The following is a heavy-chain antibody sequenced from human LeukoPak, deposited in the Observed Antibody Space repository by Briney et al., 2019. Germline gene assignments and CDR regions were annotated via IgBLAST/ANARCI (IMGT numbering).Heavy chain of an antibody. CDR1: GFTFSSYE. CDR3: AKTTVTTSLPFDY. Sequence: GGSLRLSCAASGFTFSSYEMNWVRQAPGKGLEWVSYISSSGSTIYYADSVKGRFTISRDNAKNSLYLQMNSLRAEDTAVYYCAKTTVTTSLPFDYWGQGTQVTVSS. CDR2: ISSSGSTI. D-gene: IGHD4-17*01. J-gene: IGHJ4*02. V-gene: IGHV3-48*03.